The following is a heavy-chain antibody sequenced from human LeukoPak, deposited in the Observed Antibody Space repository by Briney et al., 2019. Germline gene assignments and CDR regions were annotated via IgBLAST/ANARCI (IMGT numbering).Heavy chain of an antibody. CDR2: ISAYNGNT. D-gene: IGHD5-24*01. CDR3: ARAGMATRKLDLPYYYYYMDV. Sequence: ASVKVSCKASGYTFTSYGISWVRQAPGQGLEWMGWISAYNGNTNYAQKLQGRVTMTTDTSTSTAYMELRSLRSDDTAVYYCARAGMATRKLDLPYYYYYMDVWGKGTTVTVSS. CDR1: GYTFTSYG. J-gene: IGHJ6*03. V-gene: IGHV1-18*01.